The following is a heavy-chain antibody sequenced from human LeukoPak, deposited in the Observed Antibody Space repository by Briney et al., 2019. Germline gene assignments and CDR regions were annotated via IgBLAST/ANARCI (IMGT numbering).Heavy chain of an antibody. Sequence: PGGSLRLSCAASGFTFSSYGMHWVRQAPGKGLEWVAFIRYDGSNKYYADSVKGRFTISRDNSKNTLYLQMNSLRAEDTAVYYCAKDSVLVIIGSAGLDYWGQGTLVTVSS. D-gene: IGHD3-9*01. CDR3: AKDSVLVIIGSAGLDY. V-gene: IGHV3-30*02. J-gene: IGHJ4*02. CDR2: IRYDGSNK. CDR1: GFTFSSYG.